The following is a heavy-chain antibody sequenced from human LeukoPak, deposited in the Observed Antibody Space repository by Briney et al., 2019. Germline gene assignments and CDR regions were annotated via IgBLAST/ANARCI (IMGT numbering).Heavy chain of an antibody. V-gene: IGHV1-8*01. Sequence: ASVKVSCKASGYTFTSYDINWVRQATGQGLEWMGWMNPNSGNTGYAQKFQGRVTMTRNTSISTAYMELSSLRSEDTGVYYSARGGDIVVVPAAQFDYWGQGTLVTVSS. CDR2: MNPNSGNT. CDR1: GYTFTSYD. CDR3: ARGGDIVVVPAAQFDY. J-gene: IGHJ4*02. D-gene: IGHD2-2*01.